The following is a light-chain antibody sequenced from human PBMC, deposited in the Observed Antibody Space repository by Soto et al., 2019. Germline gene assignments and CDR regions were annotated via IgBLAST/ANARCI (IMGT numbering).Light chain of an antibody. CDR1: QSVSSN. Sequence: EIVMTQSPATLSVSPGESATLSCRASQSVSSNLAWYQQKPGQAPRLLLYGASIRATGIPARFSGSGSGTAFTLTISSLQSEDFAVYYCQQYTNWPPCTFGQGTKLEIK. V-gene: IGKV3-15*01. CDR3: QQYTNWPPCT. CDR2: GAS. J-gene: IGKJ2*02.